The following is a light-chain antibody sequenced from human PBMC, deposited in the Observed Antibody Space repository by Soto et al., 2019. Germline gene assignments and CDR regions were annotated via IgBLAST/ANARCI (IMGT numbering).Light chain of an antibody. V-gene: IGKV1-39*01. J-gene: IGKJ5*01. CDR3: QQSSSSPPIT. Sequence: DIQLPQSPSSLSASLGDRVTISCRASQNIDNYLHWYQQKSRKAPTVLIYAASVLRDGVPSRFSGSGFGTEFTLTINNLQPEDFATYYCQQSSSSPPITFGHGTRLDI. CDR2: AAS. CDR1: QNIDNY.